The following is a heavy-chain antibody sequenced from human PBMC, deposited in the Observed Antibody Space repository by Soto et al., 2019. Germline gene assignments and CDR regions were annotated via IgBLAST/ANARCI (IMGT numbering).Heavy chain of an antibody. CDR3: TRERWDYGDPKWYFDL. Sequence: PGGSLRLSCAASGFTFSSYSMNWVRQAPGKGLEWVSSISSSSSNIYYADSVKGRFTISRDNSKNTLYLQMNSLRAEDTAVYYCTRERWDYGDPKWYFDLWGRGTLVTVSS. J-gene: IGHJ2*01. CDR2: ISSSSSNI. CDR1: GFTFSSYS. D-gene: IGHD4-17*01. V-gene: IGHV3-21*01.